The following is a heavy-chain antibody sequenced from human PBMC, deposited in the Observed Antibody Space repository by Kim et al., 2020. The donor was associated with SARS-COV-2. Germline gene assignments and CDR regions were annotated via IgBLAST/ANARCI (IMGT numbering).Heavy chain of an antibody. Sequence: GGSLRLSCAASGFTFASYAMNWVRQAPGKGLEWVSGINDNSAVTDYADSVKGRFTISRDNFKNTVFLQMNSLRAEDTAIYYCAKALSTSGSSWWWDSWGQGTRVIVSS. D-gene: IGHD2-8*02. J-gene: IGHJ4*02. CDR3: AKALSTSGSSWWWDS. CDR1: GFTFASYA. V-gene: IGHV3-23*01. CDR2: INDNSAVT.